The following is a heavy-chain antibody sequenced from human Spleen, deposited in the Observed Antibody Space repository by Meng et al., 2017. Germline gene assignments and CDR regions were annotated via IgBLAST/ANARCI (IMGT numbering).Heavy chain of an antibody. J-gene: IGHJ3*02. CDR3: AREGHKITMAHAFDI. CDR1: GGSINSNYW. D-gene: IGHD3-10*01. V-gene: IGHV4-4*02. CDR2: VYHSGST. Sequence: SETLSLTCDVSGGSINSNYWWSWVRQPPGKGLEWIGDVYHSGSTNYNSFLESRVTISIDKSNNQFSLRLRSLTAADTAVYYCAREGHKITMAHAFDIWGQGTMVTVSS.